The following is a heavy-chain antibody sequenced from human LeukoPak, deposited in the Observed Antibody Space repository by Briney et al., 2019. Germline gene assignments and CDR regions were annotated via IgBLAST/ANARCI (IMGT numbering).Heavy chain of an antibody. CDR1: GFTFSSYS. Sequence: GGSLRLSCAASGFTFSSYSMNWVRQAPGKGLEWGSSISSSSSYPFYADSVMGRFTISRDNAKNSLYLQMNNMRAEDTAVYYCARDYEHGSGDYWGQGTLVTVSS. CDR3: ARDYEHGSGDY. J-gene: IGHJ4*02. D-gene: IGHD3-16*01. CDR2: ISSSSSYP. V-gene: IGHV3-21*01.